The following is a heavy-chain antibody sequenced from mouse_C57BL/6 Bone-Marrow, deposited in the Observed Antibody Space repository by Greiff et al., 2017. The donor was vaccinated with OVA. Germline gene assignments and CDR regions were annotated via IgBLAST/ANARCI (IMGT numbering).Heavy chain of an antibody. CDR3: ARGLRLRIGYAMDY. CDR2: ISYDGSN. Sequence: EVQRVESGPGLVKPSQSLSLTCSATGYSITSGYYWNWIRQFPGNKLEWMGYISYDGSNNYNPSLKNRISITRDTSKNQFFLKLNSVTTEDTATYYCARGLRLRIGYAMDYWGQGTSVTVSS. D-gene: IGHD3-2*02. V-gene: IGHV3-6*01. CDR1: GYSITSGYY. J-gene: IGHJ4*01.